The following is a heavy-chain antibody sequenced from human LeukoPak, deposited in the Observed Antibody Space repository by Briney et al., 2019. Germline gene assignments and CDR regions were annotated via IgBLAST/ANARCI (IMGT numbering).Heavy chain of an antibody. CDR2: ISSSSSYI. D-gene: IGHD3-10*01. V-gene: IGHV3-21*01. Sequence: PGGSLRLSCAASGFTSSSYSMNWVRQAPGKGLEWVSSISSSSSYIYYADSVKGRFTISRDNAKNSLYLQMNSLRAEDTAVYYCARWSGELSAVDYWGQGTLVTVSS. CDR3: ARWSGELSAVDY. J-gene: IGHJ4*02. CDR1: GFTSSSYS.